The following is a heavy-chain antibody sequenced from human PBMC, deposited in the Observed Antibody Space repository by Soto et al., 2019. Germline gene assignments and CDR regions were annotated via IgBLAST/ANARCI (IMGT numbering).Heavy chain of an antibody. J-gene: IGHJ5*02. CDR3: ATVYDLLTGYHNWFDP. Sequence: QVQLVQSGAEVKKPGASVKVSCKVSGYTLTELSMHWVRQAPGKGLEWMGGFDPEDGETIYAQKFQGRVTMTEDTSTDTAYMGLSSLRSEDTAVYYCATVYDLLTGYHNWFDPWGQGTLVTVSS. V-gene: IGHV1-24*01. CDR2: FDPEDGET. D-gene: IGHD3-9*01. CDR1: GYTLTELS.